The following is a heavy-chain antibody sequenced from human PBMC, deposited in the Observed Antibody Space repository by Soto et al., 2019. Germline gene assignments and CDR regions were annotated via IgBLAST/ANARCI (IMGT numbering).Heavy chain of an antibody. J-gene: IGHJ6*02. D-gene: IGHD6-6*01. CDR2: IDPSDSYT. CDR3: ARRPVSSSGPYYYGMDV. V-gene: IGHV5-10-1*01. CDR1: GYSFTSYW. Sequence: PVESLKISCKGSGYSFTSYWISWVRQMPGKGLEWMGRIDPSDSYTNYSPSFQGHVTISADKSISTAYLQWSSLKASDTAMYYCARRPVSSSGPYYYGMDVWGQGTTVTVSS.